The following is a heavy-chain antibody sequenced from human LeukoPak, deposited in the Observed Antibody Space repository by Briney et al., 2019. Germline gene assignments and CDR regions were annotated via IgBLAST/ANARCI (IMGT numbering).Heavy chain of an antibody. Sequence: PGGSLRLSCAASGFTFSNYAMTWVRQTPGKGLEWVSHTSVYGSSRYYADSVRGRFTISRDNSENTLYLQMNSLRVEDTAVYYCARDRHIAAAGYYFDYWGQGTLVTVSS. CDR1: GFTFSNYA. CDR3: ARDRHIAAAGYYFDY. CDR2: TSVYGSSR. J-gene: IGHJ4*02. D-gene: IGHD6-25*01. V-gene: IGHV3-23*01.